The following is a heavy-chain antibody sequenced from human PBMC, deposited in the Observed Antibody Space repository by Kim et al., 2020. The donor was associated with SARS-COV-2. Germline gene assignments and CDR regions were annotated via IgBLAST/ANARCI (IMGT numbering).Heavy chain of an antibody. D-gene: IGHD4-4*01. Sequence: ESVKGRFTISRDNSKNTLYLQMNSLRAEDTAVYYCAKDLHLPQPRGYFDYWGQGTLVTVSS. V-gene: IGHV3-23*01. CDR3: AKDLHLPQPRGYFDY. J-gene: IGHJ4*02.